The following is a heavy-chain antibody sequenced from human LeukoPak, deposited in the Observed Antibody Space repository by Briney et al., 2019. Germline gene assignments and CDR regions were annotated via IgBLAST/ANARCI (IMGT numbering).Heavy chain of an antibody. CDR1: GYTFTGYY. CDR3: AREPLAAKRNWFDP. Sequence: GASVKVSCKASGYTFTGYYMHWVRQAPGQGLEWMGRINPNSGGTNYAQKFQGRVTMTRDTSISTACMELSRLRSDDTAVYYCAREPLAAKRNWFDPWGQGTLVTVSS. CDR2: INPNSGGT. D-gene: IGHD2-15*01. V-gene: IGHV1-2*06. J-gene: IGHJ5*02.